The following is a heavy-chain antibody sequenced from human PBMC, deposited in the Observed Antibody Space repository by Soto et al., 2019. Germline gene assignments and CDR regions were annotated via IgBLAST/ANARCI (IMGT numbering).Heavy chain of an antibody. V-gene: IGHV3-48*01. CDR3: AIANYYVSPGYVDY. CDR2: ISSSISTI. J-gene: IGHJ4*02. Sequence: EVQLVESGGGLVQPGGSLRLSCAASGFTFSSYSMNWVRQAPGKGLAWVSYISSSISTIYYADSVKGRFTISRDNAKNSLYLQMNSLRAADTAVYYCAIANYYVSPGYVDYWGQGTLVTVSS. CDR1: GFTFSSYS. D-gene: IGHD3-10*02.